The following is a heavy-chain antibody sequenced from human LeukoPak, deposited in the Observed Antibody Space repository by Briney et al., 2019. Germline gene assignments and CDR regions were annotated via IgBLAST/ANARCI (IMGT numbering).Heavy chain of an antibody. V-gene: IGHV3-7*01. CDR3: VRDKGGRSGAIYYDAFDV. Sequence: GGSLRLSCAASGFTFNTYWMIWVRQAPGKGLEWVANIDQGGSTKYYVDSLKGRFNISRDNAKNLLYLQMNSLRAEDTAVYYCVRDKGGRSGAIYYDAFDVWGQGTMVTVSS. D-gene: IGHD1-26*01. CDR2: IDQGGSTK. CDR1: GFTFNTYW. J-gene: IGHJ3*01.